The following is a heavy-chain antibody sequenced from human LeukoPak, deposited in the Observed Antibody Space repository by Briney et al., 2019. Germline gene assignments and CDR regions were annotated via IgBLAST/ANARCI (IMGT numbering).Heavy chain of an antibody. CDR3: ARDQGTSTTAPKRKGRFDP. CDR2: MWYDGSNK. CDR1: GFTFSNHG. Sequence: GGSLRLSCAASGFTFSNHGMHWVRQAPGKGLEWVALMWYDGSNKEYTESVKGRFTISRDNSKNTLYLQMNSLRDEDTAVYYCARDQGTSTTAPKRKGRFDPWGQGTLVTVSS. D-gene: IGHD1-1*01. J-gene: IGHJ5*02. V-gene: IGHV3-33*01.